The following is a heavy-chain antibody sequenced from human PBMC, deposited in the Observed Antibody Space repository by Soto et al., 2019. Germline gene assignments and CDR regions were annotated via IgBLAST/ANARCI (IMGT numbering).Heavy chain of an antibody. D-gene: IGHD2-15*01. CDR2: IYYSGST. J-gene: IGHJ5*02. CDR1: GGSISSYY. Sequence: SETLSLTCTVSGGSISSYYWSWIRQPPGKGLEWIGYIYYSGSTNYNPSLKSRVTISVDTSKNQFSLKLSSVTAADTAVYYCARHRSRVAHWFDPWGQGTLVTVSS. CDR3: ARHRSRVAHWFDP. V-gene: IGHV4-59*08.